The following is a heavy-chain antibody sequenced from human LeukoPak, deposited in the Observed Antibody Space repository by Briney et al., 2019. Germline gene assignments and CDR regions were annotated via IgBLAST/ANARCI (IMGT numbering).Heavy chain of an antibody. CDR3: AASLPNIVVVPATKGPFGY. V-gene: IGHV3-23*01. D-gene: IGHD2-2*01. CDR2: VSGSGGNI. Sequence: GGSLRLSCAASGFTFSSYTMSWVRQAPGKGLEWVSGVSGSGGNIHYADSVKGRFTISRDNSKDTLYLQMNSLRAEDTAVYYCAASLPNIVVVPATKGPFGYWGQGALVTVSS. J-gene: IGHJ4*02. CDR1: GFTFSSYT.